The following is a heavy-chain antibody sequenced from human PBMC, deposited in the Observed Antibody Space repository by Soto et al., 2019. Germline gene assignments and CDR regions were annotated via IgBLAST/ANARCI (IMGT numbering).Heavy chain of an antibody. CDR3: ARGGCTSTSCLDY. D-gene: IGHD2-2*01. J-gene: IGHJ4*02. CDR1: GFTFSSNW. V-gene: IGHV3-74*01. CDR2: INNDGSST. Sequence: EVQLVESGGGLVQPGGSLRLSCAASGFTFSSNWMHWVRQAPGKGLVWVSRINNDGSSTNYGDSVKGRFTISTDNAKYTLYLQMNSLRAEDTAVYYCARGGCTSTSCLDYWGQGTLVTVSS.